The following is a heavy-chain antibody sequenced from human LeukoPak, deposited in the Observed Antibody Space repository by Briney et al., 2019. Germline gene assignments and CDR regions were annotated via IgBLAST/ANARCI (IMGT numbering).Heavy chain of an antibody. CDR3: ARAKRNGFDI. V-gene: IGHV3-48*01. CDR1: GFTFSSNS. Sequence: PGGSLRLSCAASGFTFSSNSMNWVRQAPGKGLEWISYISISSSTIYYADSVKGRFTISRDNAKNSLYLQMNSLRAEDTAVYYCARAKRNGFDIWGQGTMVTVSS. J-gene: IGHJ3*02. CDR2: ISISSSTI.